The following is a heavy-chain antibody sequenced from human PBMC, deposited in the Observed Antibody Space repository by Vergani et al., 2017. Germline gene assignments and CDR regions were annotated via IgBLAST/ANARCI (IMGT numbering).Heavy chain of an antibody. J-gene: IGHJ5*02. D-gene: IGHD3/OR15-3a*01. Sequence: QVQLQESGPGLVKPSQTLSLTCTVSGGSISSGDYYWSWIRQPPGKGLEWIGYIYCSGSTYYNPSLNGRVTIFVDKSKNLLSLRLNSVTAADTAVYYCARGETRTDWFDPWGQGTLVTVSS. CDR1: GGSISSGDYY. CDR3: ARGETRTDWFDP. CDR2: IYCSGST. V-gene: IGHV4-30-4*08.